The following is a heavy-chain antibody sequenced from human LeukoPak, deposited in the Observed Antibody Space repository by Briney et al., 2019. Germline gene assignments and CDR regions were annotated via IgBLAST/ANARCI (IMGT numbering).Heavy chain of an antibody. CDR3: ARGRFSFELQSTTLIDY. D-gene: IGHD4-11*01. CDR2: ISYDGSNK. V-gene: IGHV3-30-3*01. CDR1: GFTFTSYA. Sequence: GGSLRLSCAASGFTFTSYAMHWVRQAPGKGLEWVAVISYDGSNKYYADSVKGRFTISRDNSKNTLYLQMNSLRAEDTAVYYCARGRFSFELQSTTLIDYWGQGTLVTVSS. J-gene: IGHJ4*02.